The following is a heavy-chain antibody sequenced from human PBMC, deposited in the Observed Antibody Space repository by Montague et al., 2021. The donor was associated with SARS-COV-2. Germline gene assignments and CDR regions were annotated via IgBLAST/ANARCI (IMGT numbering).Heavy chain of an antibody. CDR1: GGSVSSSHYY. V-gene: IGHV4-39*01. D-gene: IGHD3-10*01. CDR2: ISYSGRT. CDR3: ASSYYYGSGTYVYNYYMDD. J-gene: IGHJ6*03. Sequence: SETLSLTCTVSGGSVSSSHYYWGWIRQPPGRGLEWVGSISYSGRTYFSPSLKSRLTISVDSSENQFSLRLSSVTAADTAVYYCASSYYYGSGTYVYNYYMDDWGKGTTVTVSS.